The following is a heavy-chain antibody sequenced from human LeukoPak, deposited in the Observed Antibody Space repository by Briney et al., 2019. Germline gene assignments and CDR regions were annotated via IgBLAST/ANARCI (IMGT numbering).Heavy chain of an antibody. CDR2: ISGSGAGT. CDR3: AKEQNSKGFFDY. Sequence: GGSLRLSCAASGFTFSNAWMSWVRQAPGKGLEWVSTISGSGAGTYYADSVKGRFTISRDNSKNTLYLQMNSLRAEDTAVYYCAKEQNSKGFFDYWGQGTLVTVSS. V-gene: IGHV3-23*01. D-gene: IGHD4-23*01. CDR1: GFTFSNAW. J-gene: IGHJ4*02.